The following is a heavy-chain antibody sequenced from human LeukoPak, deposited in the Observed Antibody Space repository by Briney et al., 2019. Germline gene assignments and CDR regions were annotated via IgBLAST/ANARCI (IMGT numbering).Heavy chain of an antibody. V-gene: IGHV3-33*06. CDR3: AKDHRGGKDNSIAVAGYFDY. CDR2: IWYDGSNK. D-gene: IGHD6-19*01. Sequence: PGGSLRLSCAASGFTVSSNYMSWVRQAPGKGLEWVAVIWYDGSNKYYADSVKGRFTISRDNSKNTLYLQMNSLRAEDTAVYYCAKDHRGGKDNSIAVAGYFDYWGQGTLVTVSS. CDR1: GFTVSSNY. J-gene: IGHJ4*02.